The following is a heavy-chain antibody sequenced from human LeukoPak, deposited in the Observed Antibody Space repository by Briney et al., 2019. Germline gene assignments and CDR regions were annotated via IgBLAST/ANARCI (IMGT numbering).Heavy chain of an antibody. CDR2: MNPNSGNT. Sequence: ASVKVSCRASGYTFTSSDINWVRQATGQGLEWMGWMNPNSGNTGYAQNFRGRVIMTRNTSIATAYMELTSLKSEDTAVYYCARGFRIQSHDYGPYYYMDVWGKGTTVTVSS. CDR3: ARGFRIQSHDYGPYYYMDV. CDR1: GYTFTSSD. D-gene: IGHD4-17*01. V-gene: IGHV1-8*01. J-gene: IGHJ6*03.